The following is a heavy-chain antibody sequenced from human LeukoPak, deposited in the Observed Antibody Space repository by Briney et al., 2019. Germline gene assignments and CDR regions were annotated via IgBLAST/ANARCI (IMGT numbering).Heavy chain of an antibody. J-gene: IGHJ6*02. V-gene: IGHV3-21*06. CDR1: GFTFSNYN. CDR3: ARDQYYYYGMDV. Sequence: GGSLRLSCAASGFTFSNYNMNWVRQAPGKGLEWVSCISSGSSYIHYADSVKGRFTISRDNAKNSLYLQMNSLRAEDTAVYYCARDQYYYYGMDVWGQGTTVTVSS. CDR2: ISSGSSYI.